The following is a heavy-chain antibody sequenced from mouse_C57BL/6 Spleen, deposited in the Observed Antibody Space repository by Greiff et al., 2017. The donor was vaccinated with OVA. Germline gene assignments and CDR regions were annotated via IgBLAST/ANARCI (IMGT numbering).Heavy chain of an antibody. CDR2: INYDGSST. V-gene: IGHV5-16*01. Sequence: DVKLVESEGGLVQPGSSMKLSCTASGFTFSDYYMAWVRQVPEKGLEWVANINYDGSSTYYLDSLKSRFIISRDNAKNILYLQMSSLKSEDTATYYCARAHYGSTYFDYWGQGTTLTVSS. J-gene: IGHJ2*01. CDR3: ARAHYGSTYFDY. CDR1: GFTFSDYY. D-gene: IGHD1-1*01.